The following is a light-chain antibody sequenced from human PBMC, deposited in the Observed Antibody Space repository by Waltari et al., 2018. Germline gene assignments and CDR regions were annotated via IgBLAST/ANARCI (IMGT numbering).Light chain of an antibody. CDR1: RSYLRNST. CDR2: YDD. J-gene: IGLJ2*01. Sequence: VLTQPPSVSEAPRQRVTISCSGRRSYLRNSTVSRNQQPPGKALKLLIYYDDLLPSGVSDRFSGSNSGASASLAIRGLQSDDEADYYCAVWDVSLNGVVVGGGTKLTVL. CDR3: AVWDVSLNGVV. V-gene: IGLV1-36*01.